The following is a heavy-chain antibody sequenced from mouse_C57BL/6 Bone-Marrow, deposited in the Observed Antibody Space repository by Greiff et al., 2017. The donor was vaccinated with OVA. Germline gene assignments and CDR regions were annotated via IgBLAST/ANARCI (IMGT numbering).Heavy chain of an antibody. V-gene: IGHV5-12*01. CDR3: ARHGGYYGNYEAWFAY. D-gene: IGHD2-1*01. J-gene: IGHJ3*01. Sequence: EVQRVESGGGLVQPGGSLKLSCAASGFTFSDYYMYWVRQTPEKRLEWVAYISNGGGSTYYPDTVKGRFTISRDNAKNTLYLQMSRLKSEDTAMYYCARHGGYYGNYEAWFAYWGQGTLVTVSA. CDR1: GFTFSDYY. CDR2: ISNGGGST.